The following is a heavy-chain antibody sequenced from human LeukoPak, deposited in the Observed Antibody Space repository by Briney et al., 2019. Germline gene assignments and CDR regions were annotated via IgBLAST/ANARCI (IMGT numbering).Heavy chain of an antibody. Sequence: GGSLRLSCAASGFTISSFWMTWVRQAPGKGLEWVANIKDDGSEKYYVDSVKGRFTISRDNSKNSLYLHMNSLRAEDTAVYFCARDSGSRLGELSSDWGQGTLVTASS. J-gene: IGHJ4*02. CDR2: IKDDGSEK. D-gene: IGHD3-16*02. CDR3: ARDSGSRLGELSSD. CDR1: GFTISSFW. V-gene: IGHV3-7*04.